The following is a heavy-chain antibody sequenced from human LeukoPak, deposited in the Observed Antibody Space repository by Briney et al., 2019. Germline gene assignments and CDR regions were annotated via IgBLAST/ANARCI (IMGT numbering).Heavy chain of an antibody. CDR2: INPNSGGT. CDR1: GYTFTSYG. D-gene: IGHD5-18*01. J-gene: IGHJ6*02. CDR3: ARAHYSYGPQYCYYYGMDV. V-gene: IGHV1-2*02. Sequence: ASVKVSCKASGYTFTSYGISWVRQAPGQGLEWMGWINPNSGGTNYAQKFQGRVTMTRDTSISTAYMELSRLRSDDTAVYYCARAHYSYGPQYCYYYGMDVWGQGTTVTVS.